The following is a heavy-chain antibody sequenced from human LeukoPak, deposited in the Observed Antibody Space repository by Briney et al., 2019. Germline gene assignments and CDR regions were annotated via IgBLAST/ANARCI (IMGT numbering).Heavy chain of an antibody. CDR3: AKDDAWGRYQH. CDR2: IYSDNT. CDR1: GFTVSSNS. Sequence: GGSLRLSCTVSGFTVSSNSMSWVRQAPGKGLEWVSFIYSDNTHYADSVQGRFTISRDNSKNMMYVQINSLRAEDTAVYYCAKDDAWGRYQHWGQGTLVTVSS. V-gene: IGHV3-53*01. D-gene: IGHD3-16*01. J-gene: IGHJ1*01.